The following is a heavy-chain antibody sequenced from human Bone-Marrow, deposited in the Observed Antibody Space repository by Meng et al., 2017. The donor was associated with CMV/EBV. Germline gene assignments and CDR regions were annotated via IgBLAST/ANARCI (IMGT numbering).Heavy chain of an antibody. V-gene: IGHV1-45*02. CDR2: ITPFNGNT. CDR1: GYTFTNYA. J-gene: IGHJ4*02. Sequence: SVKVSCKASGYTFTNYAITWVRQAPGQGLEWMGWITPFNGNTNYAQKFQDRVTITRDRSMSTAYMELSSLRSEDTAMYYCASRGNGGRDVDYWGQGTLVTVSS. CDR3: ASRGNGGRDVDY. D-gene: IGHD5-24*01.